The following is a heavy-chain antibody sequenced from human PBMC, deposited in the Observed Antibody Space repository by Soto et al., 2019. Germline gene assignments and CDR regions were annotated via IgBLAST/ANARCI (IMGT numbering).Heavy chain of an antibody. D-gene: IGHD5-18*01. CDR1: GYTFTSYG. J-gene: IGHJ4*02. Sequence: QVQLVQSGAEVKKPGASVKVSCKASGYTFTSYGISWVRQAPGQGLEWMGWISAYNGTTNYAQKLQGRGTMTTDTTTSTAYMELRSRRSDRTAVYYCAIEPLTRRGDSYGPGIDYWGQGTLVTVSS. V-gene: IGHV1-18*01. CDR2: ISAYNGTT. CDR3: AIEPLTRRGDSYGPGIDY.